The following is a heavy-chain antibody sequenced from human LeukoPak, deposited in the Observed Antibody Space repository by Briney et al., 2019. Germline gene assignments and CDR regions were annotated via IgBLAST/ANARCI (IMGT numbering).Heavy chain of an antibody. CDR3: ARVLRFLEWSSNWFDP. D-gene: IGHD3-3*01. J-gene: IGHJ5*02. CDR1: GVSISSSSYY. Sequence: PSETLSLTCTVSGVSISSSSYYWGWLRQPPGKGLEWIGSIYYSGSTYYNPSLKSRFTISVDTSKNQFSLKLSSVTAADTAAYYCARVLRFLEWSSNWFDPWGQGTLVTVSS. V-gene: IGHV4-39*07. CDR2: IYYSGST.